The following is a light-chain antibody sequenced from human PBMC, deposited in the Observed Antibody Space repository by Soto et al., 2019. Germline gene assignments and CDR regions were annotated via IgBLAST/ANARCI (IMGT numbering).Light chain of an antibody. J-gene: IGKJ4*01. CDR2: GAS. CDR1: QSVSSSH. Sequence: EIVLTQSPGTLSLSPGERATLSCRASQSVSSSHLVWYQQKPGQAPRLLIYGASSRAIGIPDRFSGSGSGTDFTLTISRLEPEDLALDYCQHDNNSPVTFGGGTKLEIK. V-gene: IGKV3-20*01. CDR3: QHDNNSPVT.